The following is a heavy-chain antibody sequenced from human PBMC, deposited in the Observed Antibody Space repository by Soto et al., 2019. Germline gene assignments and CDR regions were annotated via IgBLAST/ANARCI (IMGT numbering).Heavy chain of an antibody. D-gene: IGHD3-3*01. Sequence: ASVKVSCKASGYTFTGYYMHWVRQAPGQGLEWMGWINPNSGGTNYAQKFQGWVTMTRDTSISTAYMELSRLRSDDTAVYYCAREGITIFGVVITTHGMDVWGQGTTVTVSS. CDR1: GYTFTGYY. V-gene: IGHV1-2*04. CDR2: INPNSGGT. J-gene: IGHJ6*02. CDR3: AREGITIFGVVITTHGMDV.